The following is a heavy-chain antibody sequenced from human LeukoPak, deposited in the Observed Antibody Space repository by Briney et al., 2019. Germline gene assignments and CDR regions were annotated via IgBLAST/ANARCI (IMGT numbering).Heavy chain of an antibody. J-gene: IGHJ5*02. D-gene: IGHD2-15*01. CDR3: ARGGLYCSGGSCSLWFDP. Sequence: SETLSLTCAVYGGSFSGYYLSWIRQPPGNGLEWIGEINLSGSINYNPYLKSRVTISVGTSKIQFSLKLSSVTAADTAVYYCARGGLYCSGGSCSLWFDPWGQGTLVTVSS. CDR2: INLSGSI. CDR1: GGSFSGYY. V-gene: IGHV4-34*01.